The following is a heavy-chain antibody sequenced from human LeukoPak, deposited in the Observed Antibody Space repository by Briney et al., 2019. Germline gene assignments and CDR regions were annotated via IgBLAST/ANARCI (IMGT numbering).Heavy chain of an antibody. V-gene: IGHV1-18*01. D-gene: IGHD6-19*01. CDR1: VYTFTSYG. Sequence: GASVKVSCKTSVYTFTSYGISWVRQAPGQGLEWMGWISGYNAKTNYIQKFQGRVTMTIDTSTTTVYMELRSLRSDDTAVYYCARPRVAGSLDYWGQGTLVTVSS. J-gene: IGHJ4*02. CDR2: ISGYNAKT. CDR3: ARPRVAGSLDY.